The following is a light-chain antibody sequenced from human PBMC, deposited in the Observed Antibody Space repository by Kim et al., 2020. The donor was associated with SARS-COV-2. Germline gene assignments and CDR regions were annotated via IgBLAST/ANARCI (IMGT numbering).Light chain of an antibody. V-gene: IGKV3-11*01. CDR1: QSIRRD. Sequence: LTTGERASLSCRASQSIRRDLGWYQQKAGQAPRLVIYDASSRATGIPARFSGSGSGTEFTLTISSLEPEDFAVYYCQQRSGWPRTFGQGTKVEIK. CDR3: QQRSGWPRT. CDR2: DAS. J-gene: IGKJ1*01.